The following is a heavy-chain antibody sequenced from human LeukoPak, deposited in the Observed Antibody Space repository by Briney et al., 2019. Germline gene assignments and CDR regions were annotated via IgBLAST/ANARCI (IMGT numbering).Heavy chain of an antibody. D-gene: IGHD4-17*01. V-gene: IGHV4-39*01. CDR1: GGSISSSSYY. CDR3: ARRTTVTSYYYYYMDV. Sequence: SETLSLTCTVSGGSISSSSYYWGWIRQPPGKGLEWIGSIHYSGSTYYNPSLKSRVTISVDTSKNQFSLKLSSVTAADTAVYYCARRTTVTSYYYYYMDVWGKGTTVTVSS. J-gene: IGHJ6*03. CDR2: IHYSGST.